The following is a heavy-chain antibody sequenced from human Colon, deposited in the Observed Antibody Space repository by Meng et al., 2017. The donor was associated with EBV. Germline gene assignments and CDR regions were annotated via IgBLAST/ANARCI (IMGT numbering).Heavy chain of an antibody. CDR3: ARVSGRSFDP. Sequence: QVHLQESGPGLGKPSETLSLTCTVSGYSVATGRYYWSWIRQPPGKGLEWIAYIYYIGGTNYNPSLKSRLTISLDTSKNQFSLSLRSVTAADTAVYYCARVSGRSFDPWGQGTLVTVSS. CDR1: GYSVATGRYY. J-gene: IGHJ5*02. CDR2: IYYIGGT. V-gene: IGHV4-61*01. D-gene: IGHD3-10*01.